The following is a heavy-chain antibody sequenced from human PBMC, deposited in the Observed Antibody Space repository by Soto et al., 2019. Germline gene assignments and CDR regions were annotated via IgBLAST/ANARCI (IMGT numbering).Heavy chain of an antibody. V-gene: IGHV3-21*01. CDR1: GFTFSSYS. CDR2: ISSSSSYI. Sequence: GGSLRLSCAASGFTFSSYSMNWVRQAPGKGLEWVSSISSSSSYIYYADSVKGRFTISRDNAKNSLYLQMNSLRAEDTAVYYCARVGRSYYYYYGMDVWGQGTTVTVSS. CDR3: ARVGRSYYYYYGMDV. J-gene: IGHJ6*02.